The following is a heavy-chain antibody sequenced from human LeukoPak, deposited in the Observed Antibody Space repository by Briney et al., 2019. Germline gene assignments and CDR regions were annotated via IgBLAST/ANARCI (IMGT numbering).Heavy chain of an antibody. D-gene: IGHD6-25*01. V-gene: IGHV4-39*07. CDR1: GGSISSGSYY. CDR3: ARGRSGNWFDP. CDR2: IYYSGGT. J-gene: IGHJ5*02. Sequence: SETLSLTCTVSGGSISSGSYYWGWIRQPPGKGLEWIGSIYYSGGTYFHPSLKSRVTISVDTSKNQFSLKLSSVTAADTAVYYCARGRSGNWFDPWGQGTLVTVSS.